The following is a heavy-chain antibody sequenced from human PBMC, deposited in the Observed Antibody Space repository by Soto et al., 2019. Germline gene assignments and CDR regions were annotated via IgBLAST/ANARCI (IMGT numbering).Heavy chain of an antibody. J-gene: IGHJ6*02. CDR1: GFTFSSYA. D-gene: IGHD6-19*01. CDR2: ISYDGSNK. Sequence: QVQVVESGGGVVQPGRSLRLSCAASGFTFSSYAMHWVRQAPGKGLEWVAVISYDGSNKYYADSVKGRFTISRDNSKNTLYLQMNSLRAEDTAVYYCARAPGVAVAGTLSYYYYGMDVWGQGTTVTVSS. CDR3: ARAPGVAVAGTLSYYYYGMDV. V-gene: IGHV3-30-3*01.